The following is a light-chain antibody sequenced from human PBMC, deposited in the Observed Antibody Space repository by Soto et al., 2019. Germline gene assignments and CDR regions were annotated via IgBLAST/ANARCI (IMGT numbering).Light chain of an antibody. CDR2: GNS. CDR1: SSNIGAGYD. CDR3: QSYASSLSGAVV. Sequence: QSVLTQPPSVSGAPGQRVTISCTGSSSNIGAGYDVHWYQQLPGTAPKLLIYGNSNRPSGVPDRFSGSKSGTSASLAITGLRAEDEADYDCQSYASSLSGAVVFGGGTKLTVL. V-gene: IGLV1-40*01. J-gene: IGLJ2*01.